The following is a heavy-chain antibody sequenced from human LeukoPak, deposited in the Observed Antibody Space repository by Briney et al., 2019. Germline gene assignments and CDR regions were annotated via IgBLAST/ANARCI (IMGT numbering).Heavy chain of an antibody. V-gene: IGHV3-23*01. Sequence: VGSLRLSCAASGFTFSSYAMSWVRQAPGKGLEWVSAISGSGGSTYYADSVKGRFTISRDNSKNTLYLRMNSLRAEDTAVYYCAKNAGYSSSWCDYWGQGTLVTVSS. CDR2: ISGSGGST. J-gene: IGHJ4*02. CDR3: AKNAGYSSSWCDY. CDR1: GFTFSSYA. D-gene: IGHD6-13*01.